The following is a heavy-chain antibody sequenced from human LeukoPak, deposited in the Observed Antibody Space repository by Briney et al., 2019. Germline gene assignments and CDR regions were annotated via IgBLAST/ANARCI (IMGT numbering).Heavy chain of an antibody. CDR3: AREIAAAGTEDNNWFDP. CDR1: GYTFTSYG. Sequence: ASVKVSCKASGYTFTSYGISWVRQAPGQGLEWMGWINPNSGGTNYAQKFQGWVTMTRDTSISTAYMELSRLRSDDTAVYYCAREIAAAGTEDNNWFDPWGQGTLVTVSS. D-gene: IGHD6-13*01. V-gene: IGHV1-2*04. J-gene: IGHJ5*02. CDR2: INPNSGGT.